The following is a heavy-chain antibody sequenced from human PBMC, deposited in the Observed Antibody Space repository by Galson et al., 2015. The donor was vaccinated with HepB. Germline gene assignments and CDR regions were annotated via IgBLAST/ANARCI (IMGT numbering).Heavy chain of an antibody. J-gene: IGHJ6*02. V-gene: IGHV3-30*02. D-gene: IGHD2-15*01. CDR1: GFTFSRYG. CDR2: IWSDGSEE. Sequence: SLRLSCAASGFTFSRYGMHWVRQAPGKGLEWLAIIWSDGSEEYYADSVKGRFTISRDNSKNTLYLQMNSLRVEDTALYYCAKDCWLGVWGQGTTVTVSS. CDR3: AKDCWLGV.